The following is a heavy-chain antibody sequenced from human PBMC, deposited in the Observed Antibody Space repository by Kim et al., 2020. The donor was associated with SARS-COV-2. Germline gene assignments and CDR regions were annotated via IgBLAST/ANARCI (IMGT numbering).Heavy chain of an antibody. CDR1: GFTFSSYS. D-gene: IGHD6-13*01. CDR2: ISSSSSTI. Sequence: GGSLRLSCAASGFTFSSYSMNWVRQAPGKGLEWVSYISSSSSTIYYADSVKGRFTISRYNAKNSLYLQMNSLRAEDTAVYYCAREMGSSWQGGFYYYYYYGMDVWGQGTTVTVSS. J-gene: IGHJ6*02. V-gene: IGHV3-48*04. CDR3: AREMGSSWQGGFYYYYYYGMDV.